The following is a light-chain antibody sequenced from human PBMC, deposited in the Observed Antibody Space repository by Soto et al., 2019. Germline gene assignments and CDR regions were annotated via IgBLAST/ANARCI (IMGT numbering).Light chain of an antibody. CDR2: DAS. CDR1: QGISSA. CDR3: QHYNSYSEA. Sequence: AIQLTQSPSSLSASVRDRFTIACRASQGISSALAWCQQTPGKAPKLLVYDASSLESGVPSRFSGSGSGTAFTLTISSLQPDDFATYYCQHYNSYSEAFGQGTKVDIK. J-gene: IGKJ1*01. V-gene: IGKV1-13*02.